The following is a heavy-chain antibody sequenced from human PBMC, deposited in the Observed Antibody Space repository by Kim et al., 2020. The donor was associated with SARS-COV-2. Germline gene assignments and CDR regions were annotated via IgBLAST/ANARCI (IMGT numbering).Heavy chain of an antibody. V-gene: IGHV5-51*01. CDR3: ARHLAGFNYYYYGMDV. D-gene: IGHD6-13*01. Sequence: GESLQISCQGSGYSFTSYWIGWVRQMPGKGLEWMGIIYPGDSDTRYSPSFQGQVTISADKSISTAYLQWSSLKASDTAMYYCARHLAGFNYYYYGMDVWGQGTTVTVSS. CDR2: IYPGDSDT. J-gene: IGHJ6*02. CDR1: GYSFTSYW.